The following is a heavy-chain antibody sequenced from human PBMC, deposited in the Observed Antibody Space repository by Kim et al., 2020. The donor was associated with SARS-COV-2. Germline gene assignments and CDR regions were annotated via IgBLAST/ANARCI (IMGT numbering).Heavy chain of an antibody. J-gene: IGHJ4*02. CDR1: GFTFSSYA. D-gene: IGHD2-15*01. CDR2: ISYDGSNK. V-gene: IGHV3-30-3*01. Sequence: GGSLRLSCAASGFTFSSYAMHWVRQAPGKGLEWVAFISYDGSNKYYADSVKGRFTISRDNSKNTLYLQMNSLRAEDTAVYYCARACSGGSCYFDYWGQGTLVTVSS. CDR3: ARACSGGSCYFDY.